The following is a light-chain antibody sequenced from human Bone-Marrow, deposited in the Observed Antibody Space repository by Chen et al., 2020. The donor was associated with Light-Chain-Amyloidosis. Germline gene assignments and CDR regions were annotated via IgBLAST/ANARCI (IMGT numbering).Light chain of an antibody. CDR2: GAS. J-gene: IGKJ2*02. CDR3: QHYISSACT. Sequence: EVVLTQSPGTLSLSPGERATLSCRASQTIKNNYLAWYQQKPAQAPRPLIYGASARATGIPDRFSHSGSETDFTLTISRLEPEDSAVYYCQHYISSACTFGQGTELEIK. V-gene: IGKV3-20*01. CDR1: QTIKNNY.